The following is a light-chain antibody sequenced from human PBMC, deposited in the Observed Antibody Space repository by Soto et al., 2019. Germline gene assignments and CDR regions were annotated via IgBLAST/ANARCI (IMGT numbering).Light chain of an antibody. V-gene: IGKV1-12*01. J-gene: IGKJ4*01. CDR2: SAS. CDR3: QHARIFPLT. Sequence: DIQMTQSPSSVSASVGDRVTITCRASQAISSWLAWYQQKPGRAPKLLIYSASSLQNGAPSRFTGSGSGTDFTPTITSLQPDDTAIYYCQHARIFPLTFGGGTKVEVK. CDR1: QAISSW.